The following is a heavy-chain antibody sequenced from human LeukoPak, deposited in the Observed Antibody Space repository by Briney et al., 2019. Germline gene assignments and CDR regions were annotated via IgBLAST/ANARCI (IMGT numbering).Heavy chain of an antibody. V-gene: IGHV3-53*01. CDR1: GFTVNSNY. J-gene: IGHJ4*02. CDR3: ARLTADGRPYFVD. CDR2: LYNTGNT. Sequence: AGGSLRLSCAASGFTVNSNYLSWVRQAPGKGLEWVSTLYNTGNTYYANSVKGRFSISRDNSKNTLFLQMNSLRAEDTAVYYCARLTADGRPYFVDWGPGTLVTVSS. D-gene: IGHD6-13*01.